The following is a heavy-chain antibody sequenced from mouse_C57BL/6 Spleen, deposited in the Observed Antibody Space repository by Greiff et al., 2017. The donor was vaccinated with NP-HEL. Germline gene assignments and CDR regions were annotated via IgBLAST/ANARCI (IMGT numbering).Heavy chain of an antibody. CDR2: IYPGDGDT. V-gene: IGHV1-80*01. J-gene: IGHJ3*01. CDR1: GYAFSSYW. D-gene: IGHD2-4*01. Sequence: VHLVESGAELVKPGASVKISCKASGYAFSSYWMNWVKQRPGKGLEWIGQIYPGDGDTNYNGKFKGKATLTADKSSSTAYMQLSSLTSEDSAVYFCARSGDYPWFAYWGQGTLVTVSA. CDR3: ARSGDYPWFAY.